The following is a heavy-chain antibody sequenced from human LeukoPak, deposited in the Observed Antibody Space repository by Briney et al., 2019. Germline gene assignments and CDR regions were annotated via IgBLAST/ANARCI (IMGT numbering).Heavy chain of an antibody. CDR3: ATFKLAPDAFDI. Sequence: ASVKVSCKVSGYTLTELSMHWVRQAPGKGLEWMGGFDPEDGETIYAQKFQGRVTMTEDTSTDTAYMELCSLRSEDTAVYYCATFKLAPDAFDIWGQGTMVTVSS. D-gene: IGHD6-13*01. V-gene: IGHV1-24*01. CDR1: GYTLTELS. J-gene: IGHJ3*02. CDR2: FDPEDGET.